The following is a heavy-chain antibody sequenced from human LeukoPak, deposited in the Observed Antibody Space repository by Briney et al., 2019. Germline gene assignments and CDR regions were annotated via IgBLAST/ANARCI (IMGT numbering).Heavy chain of an antibody. CDR2: ISSSSGII. CDR1: GFTFSTYS. Sequence: GGSLRLSCAASGFTFSTYSLNWVRQAPGKGLEWVSYISSSSGIIYADSVKGRCTVSRDNAKNSLYLQMDSLRAEDTAVYYCARDPGVRWLVGFDYWGQGTLVTVSS. V-gene: IGHV3-48*01. D-gene: IGHD6-19*01. CDR3: ARDPGVRWLVGFDY. J-gene: IGHJ4*02.